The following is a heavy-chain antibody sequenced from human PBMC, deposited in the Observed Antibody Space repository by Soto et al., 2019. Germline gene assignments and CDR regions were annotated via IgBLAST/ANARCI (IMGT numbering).Heavy chain of an antibody. V-gene: IGHV4-31*03. CDR2: IYYSGST. J-gene: IGHJ4*02. CDR1: GGSISSGGYY. CDR3: ARGDCSGGSCSIFDY. Sequence: PSETLSLTCTVSGGSISSGGYYWSWIRQHPGKGLEWIGYIYYSGSTYYNPSLKSRVTISVDTSKNQFSLKLSSVTAADTAVYYCARGDCSGGSCSIFDYWGQGTLVTSPQ. D-gene: IGHD2-15*01.